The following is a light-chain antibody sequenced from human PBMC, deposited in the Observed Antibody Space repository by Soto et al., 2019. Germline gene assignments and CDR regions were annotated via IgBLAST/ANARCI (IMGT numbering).Light chain of an antibody. CDR2: RNN. Sequence: LTQPPSASGTPGQRVTISCSGSSSNIGSNYVYWYQQLPGTAPKLLIYRNNQRPSGVPDRFSDSKSGTSASLAISGLRSEDEADYYCAAWDDSLSGSGVFGTGTKVTVL. V-gene: IGLV1-47*01. J-gene: IGLJ1*01. CDR1: SSNIGSNY. CDR3: AAWDDSLSGSGV.